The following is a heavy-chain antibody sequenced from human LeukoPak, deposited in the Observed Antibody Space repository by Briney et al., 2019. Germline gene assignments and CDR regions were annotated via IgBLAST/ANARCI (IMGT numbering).Heavy chain of an antibody. CDR3: AKDIGVVPQYYFDY. V-gene: IGHV3-30*18. J-gene: IGHJ4*02. Sequence: PGGSLRLSCAASGFTFSSYGMHWVRQAPGKGLEWVAVISYDGSNKYYADSVKGRFTISRDNSKNTLYLQMNSLRTEDTALYYCAKDIGVVPQYYFDYWGQGTLVTVSS. CDR1: GFTFSSYG. D-gene: IGHD2-15*01. CDR2: ISYDGSNK.